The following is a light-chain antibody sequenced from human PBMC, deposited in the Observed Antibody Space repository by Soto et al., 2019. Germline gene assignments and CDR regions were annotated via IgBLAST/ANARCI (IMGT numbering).Light chain of an antibody. V-gene: IGLV1-40*01. Sequence: QPVLTQPPSVSGAPGQRVTISCTASSSNIGAGYDVHWYQQLPGTAPKLLIYDNNDRPTGVPDRFSGSKSGTSASLAITGLQAEVEADYYCQSYDSSLSAWVFGGGTKLTVL. CDR3: QSYDSSLSAWV. CDR1: SSNIGAGYD. J-gene: IGLJ3*02. CDR2: DNN.